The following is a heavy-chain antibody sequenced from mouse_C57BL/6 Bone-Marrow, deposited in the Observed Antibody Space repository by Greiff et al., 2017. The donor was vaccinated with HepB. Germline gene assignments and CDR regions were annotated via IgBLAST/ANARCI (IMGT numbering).Heavy chain of an antibody. CDR2: INPSSGYT. CDR3: ANYGSSWNWYFDV. V-gene: IGHV1-7*01. CDR1: GYTFTSYW. Sequence: VQLVESGAELAKPGASVKLSCKASGYTFTSYWMHWVKQRPGQGLEWIGYINPSSGYTKYNQKFKDKATLTADKSSSTAYMQLSSLTYEDSAVYYCANYGSSWNWYFDVWGTGTTVTVSS. J-gene: IGHJ1*03. D-gene: IGHD1-1*01.